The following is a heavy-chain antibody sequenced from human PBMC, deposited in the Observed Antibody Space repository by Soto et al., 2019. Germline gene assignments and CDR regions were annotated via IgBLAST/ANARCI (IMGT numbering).Heavy chain of an antibody. J-gene: IGHJ6*02. D-gene: IGHD5-18*01. CDR1: GFTFSSYG. CDR3: AKALYSYGYYGMDV. Sequence: SLRLSCAASGFTFSSYGMHWVRQAPGKGLEWVAVISYDGSNKYYADSVKGRFTISRDNSKNTLYLQMNSLRAEDTAVYYCAKALYSYGYYGMDVWGQGTTVTVSS. V-gene: IGHV3-30*18. CDR2: ISYDGSNK.